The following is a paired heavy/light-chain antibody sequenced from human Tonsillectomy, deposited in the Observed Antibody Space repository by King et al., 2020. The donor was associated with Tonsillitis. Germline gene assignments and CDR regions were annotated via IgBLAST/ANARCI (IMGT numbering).Heavy chain of an antibody. Sequence: EVQLVESGGGLVQPGRSLRLSCAASGFTFDDYAMHWVRQAPGKGLEWVSGISWDSGDLGHADSVKGRFTISRDNAKNSLYLQMNSLRPEDTAFYYCAKSPHEQYYFDSSGLDYFDFWGQGTLVTVSS. V-gene: IGHV3-9*01. D-gene: IGHD3-22*01. CDR2: ISWDSGDL. CDR3: AKSPHEQYYFDSSGLDYFDF. CDR1: GFTFDDYA. J-gene: IGHJ4*02.
Light chain of an antibody. CDR2: ADS. J-gene: IGLJ1*01. V-gene: IGLV3-21*02. CDR3: QVWDSTSDHHV. CDR1: NVGRKS. Sequence: SYVLTQPPSVSAAPGQTATITCGGNNVGRKSVHWYQQKPGQAPVLVVYADSDRPSGIPERFSGSNSGNTATLTISRVEAGDEADYYCQVWDSTSDHHVFGTGTKVTVL.